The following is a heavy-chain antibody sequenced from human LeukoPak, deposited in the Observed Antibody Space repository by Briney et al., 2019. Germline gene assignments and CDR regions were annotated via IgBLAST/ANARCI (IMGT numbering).Heavy chain of an antibody. CDR2: IIPIFGTA. J-gene: IGHJ4*02. CDR3: ARDPLGYDSSGYRLDY. V-gene: IGHV1-69*13. D-gene: IGHD3-22*01. Sequence: ASVKVSCKASGGTLSSYAISWVRQAPGQGLEWMGGIIPIFGTANYAQKFQGRVTITADESTSTAYMELSSLRSEDTAVYYCARDPLGYDSSGYRLDYWGQGTLVTVSS. CDR1: GGTLSSYA.